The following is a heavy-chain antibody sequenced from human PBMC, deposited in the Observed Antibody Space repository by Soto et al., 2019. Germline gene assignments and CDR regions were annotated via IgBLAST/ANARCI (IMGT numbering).Heavy chain of an antibody. J-gene: IGHJ6*02. V-gene: IGHV3-30*18. Sequence: QVQLVESGGGVVQPGRSLRLSCAASGFTFSSYGMHWVRQAPGKGLEWVAVISYDGSNKYYADSVKGRFTISRDNSKNTLYLQMNSLRAEDTAVYYCAKDHWDCGGDCYSGYYYYYGMDVWGQGTTVTVSS. CDR2: ISYDGSNK. CDR3: AKDHWDCGGDCYSGYYYYYGMDV. D-gene: IGHD2-21*02. CDR1: GFTFSSYG.